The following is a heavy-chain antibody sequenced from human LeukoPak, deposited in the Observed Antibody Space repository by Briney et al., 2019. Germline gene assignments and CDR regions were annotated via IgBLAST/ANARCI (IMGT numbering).Heavy chain of an antibody. CDR2: ISSSSSTI. J-gene: IGHJ6*04. CDR3: ARDLLCSSSSCYALDV. CDR1: GFTFSSYS. Sequence: GGSLRLSCAASGFTFSSYSMNWVRQAPGKGLEWVSYISSSSSTIYYADSVKGRFTISRDNAKNSLYLQMNSLRAEDTAVYYCARDLLCSSSSCYALDVWGKGTTVTVSS. V-gene: IGHV3-48*04. D-gene: IGHD2-2*01.